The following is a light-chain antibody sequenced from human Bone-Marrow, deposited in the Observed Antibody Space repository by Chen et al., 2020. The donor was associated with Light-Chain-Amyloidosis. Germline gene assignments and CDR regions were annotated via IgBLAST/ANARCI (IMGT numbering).Light chain of an antibody. Sequence: EIVLTQCPGTLSLSPGERATLSCRARQSVSSSYLAWYQQQPGQAPRLLIYGASSRATGIPDRFRGSGSGTDFTLTISRLEPEDFAVYYWQQYGSSPITFGQGTRLEIK. CDR2: GAS. J-gene: IGKJ5*01. V-gene: IGKV3-20*01. CDR3: QQYGSSPIT. CDR1: QSVSSSY.